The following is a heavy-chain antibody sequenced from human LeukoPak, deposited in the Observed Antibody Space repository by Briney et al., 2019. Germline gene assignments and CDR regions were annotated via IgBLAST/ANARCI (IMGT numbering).Heavy chain of an antibody. CDR3: ARNSQLLSYFDY. D-gene: IGHD2-2*01. J-gene: IGHJ4*02. CDR1: GGSISSYY. Sequence: SETLSLTCTVSGGSISSYYWSWIRQPPGKGLEWIGYIYYSGSTNYNPSLKSRVTISVDTPKNQFSLKLSSVTAADTAVYYCARNSQLLSYFDYWGQGTLATVSS. CDR2: IYYSGST. V-gene: IGHV4-59*01.